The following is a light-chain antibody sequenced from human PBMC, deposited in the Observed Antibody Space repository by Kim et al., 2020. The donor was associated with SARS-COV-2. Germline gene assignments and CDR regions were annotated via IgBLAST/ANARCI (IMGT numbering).Light chain of an antibody. CDR1: SSNIGSNT. CDR2: SNN. J-gene: IGLJ2*01. V-gene: IGLV1-44*01. CDR3: AAWDDSLNGDVV. Sequence: ELTQPPSASGTPGQRVTISCSGSSSNIGSNTVNWYQQLPGTAPKLLIYSNNQRPSGVPDRFSGSKSGTSASLAISGLQSEDEADYYCAAWDDSLNGDVVFGGGTQLTVL.